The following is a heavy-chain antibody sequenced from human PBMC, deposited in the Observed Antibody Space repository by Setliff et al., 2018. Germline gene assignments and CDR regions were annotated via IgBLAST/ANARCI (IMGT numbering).Heavy chain of an antibody. V-gene: IGHV4-31*03. Sequence: SLTCIVSGVSIRSTTSYWSWIRHLPGKDLEWIGYIFYSGNTYYNPSLQSRITISVDMSKNQFSLKLSSVTAADTAVYHCARAVGYCSSTNCYGSGDWFDPWGQGTLVTVSS. D-gene: IGHD2-2*03. CDR3: ARAVGYCSSTNCYGSGDWFDP. CDR1: GVSIRSTTSY. CDR2: IFYSGNT. J-gene: IGHJ5*02.